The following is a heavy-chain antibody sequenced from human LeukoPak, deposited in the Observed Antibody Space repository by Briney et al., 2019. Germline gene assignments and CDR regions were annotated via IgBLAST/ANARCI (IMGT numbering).Heavy chain of an antibody. CDR3: ARDFDWIPTYYFDY. J-gene: IGHJ4*02. CDR1: GYTFTSYG. D-gene: IGHD3-9*01. CDR2: INPSGGST. V-gene: IGHV1-46*01. Sequence: GASVKVSCKASGYTFTSYGISWVRQAPGQGLEWMGIINPSGGSTSYAQEFQGRVTMTRDTSTSTVYMELSSLRSEDTAVYYCARDFDWIPTYYFDYWGQGTLVTVSS.